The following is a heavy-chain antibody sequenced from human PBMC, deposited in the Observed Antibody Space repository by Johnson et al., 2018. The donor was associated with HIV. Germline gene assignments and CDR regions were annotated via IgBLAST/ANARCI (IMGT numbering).Heavy chain of an antibody. D-gene: IGHD2-2*03. CDR3: ARATGSWMDAFDI. CDR1: GFTFSSYA. CDR2: ISYDGSNK. J-gene: IGHJ3*02. Sequence: VQLVESGGGLVQPGRSLRLSCAASGFTFSSYAMHWVRQAPGKGLEWVAVISYDGSNKYYADSVKGRFTISRDNAKNTLYLQMNSLRAEDTAVYYRARATGSWMDAFDIWGQGTMVTVSS. V-gene: IGHV3-30*04.